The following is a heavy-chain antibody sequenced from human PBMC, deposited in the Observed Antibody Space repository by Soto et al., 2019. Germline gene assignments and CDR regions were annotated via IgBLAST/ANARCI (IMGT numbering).Heavy chain of an antibody. Sequence: GGSRRLSWAASGCSFGSYALSWFRQAPGKGLEWVSTISGSDGKTLYADAVKGRFSISRDTSQNTLYLKMHSLRPDDTAIYYCARWSYLDYWGQGTRVTVSS. D-gene: IGHD3-3*01. CDR3: ARWSYLDY. V-gene: IGHV3-23*01. J-gene: IGHJ4*02. CDR2: ISGSDGKT. CDR1: GCSFGSYA.